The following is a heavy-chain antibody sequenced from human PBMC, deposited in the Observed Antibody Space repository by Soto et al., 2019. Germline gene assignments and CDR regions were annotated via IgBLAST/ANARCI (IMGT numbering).Heavy chain of an antibody. V-gene: IGHV3-23*01. CDR2: ISGSGGST. D-gene: IGHD2-2*01. CDR1: GFTFSNYA. J-gene: IGHJ4*02. CDR3: AKGVRYCSSTSCYDQFLYLFDY. Sequence: GGSLRLSCAASGFTFSNYAMSWVRQAPGKGLEWVSAISGSGGSTYYADSVKGRFTISRDNSKNTLYLQMNSLRAEDTAVYYCAKGVRYCSSTSCYDQFLYLFDYWGQGTLVTVSS.